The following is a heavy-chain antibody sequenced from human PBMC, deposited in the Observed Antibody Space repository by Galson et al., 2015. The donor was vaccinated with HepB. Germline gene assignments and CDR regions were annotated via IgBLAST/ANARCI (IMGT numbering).Heavy chain of an antibody. J-gene: IGHJ4*02. D-gene: IGHD3-3*01. CDR2: ISGSGGST. CDR1: GFTFSSYA. Sequence: SLRLSCAASGFTFSSYAMSWVRQAPGKGLEWVSAISGSGGSTYYADSVKGRFTISRDNSKNTLYLQMNSLRAEDTAVYYCAKDPPYYDFWSGYGEDLDYWGQGTLVTVSS. CDR3: AKDPPYYDFWSGYGEDLDY. V-gene: IGHV3-23*01.